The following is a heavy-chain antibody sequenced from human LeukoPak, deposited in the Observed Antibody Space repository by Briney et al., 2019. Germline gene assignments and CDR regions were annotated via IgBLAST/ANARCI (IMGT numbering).Heavy chain of an antibody. D-gene: IGHD3-16*01. CDR3: SMGGGLDL. CDR1: GFTFSSYW. J-gene: IGHJ6*02. V-gene: IGHV3-7*03. Sequence: GGSLRLSCAASGFTFSSYWMNWARQAPGKGLEWVAIINHNGNVNYYVDSVKGRFTISRDNAKNSLHLQMTNLRGEETAVSFCSMGGGLDLWGQGPTVTVSS. CDR2: INHNGNVN.